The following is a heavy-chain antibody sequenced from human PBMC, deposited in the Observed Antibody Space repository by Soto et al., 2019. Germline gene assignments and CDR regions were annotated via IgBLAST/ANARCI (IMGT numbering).Heavy chain of an antibody. V-gene: IGHV4-34*01. CDR3: GGAMIVVVITPIDY. CDR1: GGSFSGYY. Sequence: QVQLQQWGAGLLKPSETLSLTCAVYGGSFSGYYCSWIRQPPGKGLEWIGEINHSGSTNYNPSLKSRVTISVDTSKNQFSLKMSSVTAADTAVYYCGGAMIVVVITPIDYWGQGTLVTVSS. CDR2: INHSGST. D-gene: IGHD3-22*01. J-gene: IGHJ4*02.